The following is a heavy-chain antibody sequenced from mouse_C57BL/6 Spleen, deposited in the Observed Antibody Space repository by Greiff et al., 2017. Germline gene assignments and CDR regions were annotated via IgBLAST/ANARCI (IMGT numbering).Heavy chain of an antibody. J-gene: IGHJ2*01. CDR3: TRSELYYDYVDC. Sequence: VQLQQSGTVLARPGASVKMSCKTSGYTFTSYWMHWVKQRPGQGLEWIGAIYPGNSETSYNQKFKGKAKLTAVTSASTAYMELSSLTNEDSAVYYCTRSELYYDYVDCWGQGTTLTVSS. D-gene: IGHD2-4*01. CDR1: GYTFTSYW. CDR2: IYPGNSET. V-gene: IGHV1-5*01.